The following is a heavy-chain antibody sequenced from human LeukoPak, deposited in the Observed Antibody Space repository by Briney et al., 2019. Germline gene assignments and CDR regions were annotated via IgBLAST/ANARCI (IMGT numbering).Heavy chain of an antibody. V-gene: IGHV3-23*01. D-gene: IGHD2-8*01. J-gene: IGHJ4*02. CDR3: ANSPDHHGFDY. CDR1: GFTFSSYV. CDR2: ISGSGGST. Sequence: HPGGSREPSCAASGFTFSSYVMSWVRQAPGKGLEWVSAISGSGGSTYYADSVKGRFTISRDNSKNTLYLQMNSLRAEDTAVYYCANSPDHHGFDYWGQVTLVTVSS.